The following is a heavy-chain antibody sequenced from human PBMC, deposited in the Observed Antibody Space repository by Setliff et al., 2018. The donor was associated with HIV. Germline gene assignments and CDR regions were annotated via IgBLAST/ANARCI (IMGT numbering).Heavy chain of an antibody. CDR3: ARGRVYCTGGTCAVVGFDI. CDR1: GYTFSNYD. CDR2: MNPNSGNT. V-gene: IGHV1-8*01. Sequence: VASVKVSCKASGYTFSNYDINWVRQATGQGLEWMGWMNPNSGNTGSPQKFQGGLTMTRNTSINTAYMELNGLRPEDTAMYYCARGRVYCTGGTCAVVGFDIWGQGTMVTVSS. J-gene: IGHJ3*02. D-gene: IGHD2-8*02.